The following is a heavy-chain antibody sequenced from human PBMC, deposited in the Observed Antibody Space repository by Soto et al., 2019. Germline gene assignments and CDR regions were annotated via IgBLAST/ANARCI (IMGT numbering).Heavy chain of an antibody. J-gene: IGHJ4*02. Sequence: EVQLVQSGAEVKKPGEPLKIPGKGSGYTFTTHWMGGWRQRPGKGLGGMGIFFPGDSVTGYSPSFQGQVTISADKSISTAYLQWSSLKASDTAMYFCARGGDRGGYDWRVFDYWGQGTLVTVSS. CDR3: ARGGDRGGYDWRVFDY. V-gene: IGHV5-51*03. CDR1: GYTFTTHW. CDR2: FFPGDSVT. D-gene: IGHD5-12*01.